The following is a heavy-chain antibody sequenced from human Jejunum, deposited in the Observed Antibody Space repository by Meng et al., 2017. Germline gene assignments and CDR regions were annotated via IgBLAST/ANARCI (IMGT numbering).Heavy chain of an antibody. J-gene: IGHJ5*01. CDR1: GFRFSDDH. CDR3: ARDGRHRRFDS. D-gene: IGHD1-26*01. CDR2: ISVGGSII. Sequence: QGQLGESGGTLVKPGGALRLPCVASGFRFSDDHMAWIRQAPGKGLEWISYISVGGSIIYYADSVKGRFTISRDDAKNSVYLQMNSLRAEDTAVYYCARDGRHRRFDSWGQGTLVTVSS. V-gene: IGHV3-11*01.